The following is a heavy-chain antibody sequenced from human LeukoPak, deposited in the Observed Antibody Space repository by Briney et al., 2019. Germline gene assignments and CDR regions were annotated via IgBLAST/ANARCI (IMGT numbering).Heavy chain of an antibody. CDR2: ISSSSSYI. Sequence: PGGSLRLSCAASGFTFSSYSMNWVRQAPGKGLEWVSSISSSSSYIYYADSVKGRFTISRDNAKNSLYLQMNSLRAEDTAVYYCARRNRVGLMTTVVTGELDIWGQGTMVTVSS. CDR3: ARRNRVGLMTTVVTGELDI. D-gene: IGHD4-23*01. CDR1: GFTFSSYS. J-gene: IGHJ3*02. V-gene: IGHV3-21*01.